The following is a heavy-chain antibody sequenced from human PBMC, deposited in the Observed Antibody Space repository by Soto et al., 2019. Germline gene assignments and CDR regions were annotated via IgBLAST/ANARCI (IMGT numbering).Heavy chain of an antibody. CDR1: GGSISSYY. D-gene: IGHD2-2*01. J-gene: IGHJ4*02. Sequence: QVQLQESGPGLVKPSETLSLTCTVSGGSISSYYWSWIRQPPGKGLEWIGYVYYSGSTNYNPSLQSRVTISVDTSKNQFSLKLSSVTAADTAVYYCARQSEVYCSSTSGAYFDYWGQGTLVTVSS. V-gene: IGHV4-59*01. CDR2: VYYSGST. CDR3: ARQSEVYCSSTSGAYFDY.